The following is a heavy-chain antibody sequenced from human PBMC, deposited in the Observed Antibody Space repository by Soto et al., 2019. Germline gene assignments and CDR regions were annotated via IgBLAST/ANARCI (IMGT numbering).Heavy chain of an antibody. J-gene: IGHJ6*02. CDR2: AYYSGST. V-gene: IGHV4-4*02. D-gene: IGHD6-6*01. CDR1: GGSISNFNW. Sequence: SSETLSLTCTVSGGSISNFNWWGWVRQPPGRGLEWIGEAYYSGSTNYNPSFKSRVSMSVDTSNSQFSLKLMSVTAADTGVYYCVRGSSSSYSYYYGLDVWGQGTAVAASS. CDR3: VRGSSSSYSYYYGLDV.